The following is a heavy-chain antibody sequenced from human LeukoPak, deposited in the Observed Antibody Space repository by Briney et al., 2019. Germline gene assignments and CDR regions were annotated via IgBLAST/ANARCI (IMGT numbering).Heavy chain of an antibody. J-gene: IGHJ6*02. CDR1: GGTFSSYA. CDR2: IIPILGIA. CDR3: AAGAAPNVYYYGMDV. D-gene: IGHD6-19*01. Sequence: SVKVSCKASGGTFSSYAISWVRQAPGQGLEWMGRIIPILGIANYAQKFQGRVTITADKSTSTAYMELSSLRSEDTAVYYCAAGAAPNVYYYGMDVWGQGTTVTVSS. V-gene: IGHV1-69*04.